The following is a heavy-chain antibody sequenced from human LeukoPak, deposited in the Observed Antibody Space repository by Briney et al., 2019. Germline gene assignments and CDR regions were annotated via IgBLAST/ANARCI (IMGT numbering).Heavy chain of an antibody. CDR3: ARGQVAGSPFDY. Sequence: SETLSLTCAVYGGSFSGYYWSWIRQPPGKGLEWIGEINHSGSTNYNPSLKSRVTISVDTSKNQFSLKLSSVTAADTAVYCCARGQVAGSPFDYWGQGTLVTVSS. V-gene: IGHV4-34*01. CDR1: GGSFSGYY. J-gene: IGHJ4*02. CDR2: INHSGST. D-gene: IGHD6-19*01.